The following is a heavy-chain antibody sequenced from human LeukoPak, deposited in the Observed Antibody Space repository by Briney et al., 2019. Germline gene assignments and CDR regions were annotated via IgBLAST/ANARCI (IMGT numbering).Heavy chain of an antibody. CDR1: GGSISSYY. V-gene: IGHV4-59*01. D-gene: IGHD6-19*01. CDR2: IYYSGST. J-gene: IGHJ3*02. CDR3: ARDRRAVAAFDI. Sequence: SETLSLTCTVSGGSISSYYWSWIRQPPGKGLEWIGYIYYSGSTNYNPSLKSRVTISVDTSKNQFSPKLSSVTAADTAVYYCARDRRAVAAFDIWGQGTMVTVSS.